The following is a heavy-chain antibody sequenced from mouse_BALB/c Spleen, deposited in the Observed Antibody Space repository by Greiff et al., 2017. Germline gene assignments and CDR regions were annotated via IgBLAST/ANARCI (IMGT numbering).Heavy chain of an antibody. V-gene: IGHV3-6*02. Sequence: VQLKESGPGLVKPSQSLSLTCSVTGYSITSGYYWNWIRQFPGNKLEWMGYISYDGSNNYNPSLKNRISITRDTSKNQFFLKLNSVTTEDTATYYCAKFITTATFAYWGQGTLVTVSA. CDR2: ISYDGSN. J-gene: IGHJ3*01. CDR1: GYSITSGYY. CDR3: AKFITTATFAY. D-gene: IGHD1-2*01.